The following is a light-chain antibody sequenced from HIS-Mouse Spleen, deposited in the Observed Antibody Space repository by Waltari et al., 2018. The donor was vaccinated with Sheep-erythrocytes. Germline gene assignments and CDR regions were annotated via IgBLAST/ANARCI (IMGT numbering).Light chain of an antibody. Sequence: QSALTQPASVSGSPGQPITISCTGTSSDVGGYNYVSWYQQHPGKAPQLMIYEVSNRPSGVSNRFSGSKSGNTASLTISGLQAEDEADYYCSSYTSSSTQVFGGGTKLTVL. CDR3: SSYTSSSTQV. CDR1: SSDVGGYNY. CDR2: EVS. J-gene: IGLJ2*01. V-gene: IGLV2-14*01.